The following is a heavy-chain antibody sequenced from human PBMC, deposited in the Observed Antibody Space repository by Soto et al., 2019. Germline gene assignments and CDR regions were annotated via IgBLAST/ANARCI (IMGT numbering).Heavy chain of an antibody. J-gene: IGHJ5*02. D-gene: IGHD2-8*02. CDR2: IYYSGST. Sequence: PSATLSITSTVSGGSINSSDYYWSWIRQPPGKGLEWIGYIYYSGSTYYNPSLKSRLTLSVDTSKNQFSLKLSSVTAADTAVYYCDREASSTLVPWGQGTLVTVSS. V-gene: IGHV4-30-4*01. CDR3: DREASSTLVP. CDR1: GGSINSSDYY.